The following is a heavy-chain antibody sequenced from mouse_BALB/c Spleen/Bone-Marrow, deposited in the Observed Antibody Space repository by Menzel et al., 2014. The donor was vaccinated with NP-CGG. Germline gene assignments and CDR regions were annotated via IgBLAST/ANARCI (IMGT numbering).Heavy chain of an antibody. CDR1: GFTFSSYS. V-gene: IGHV5-12-2*01. D-gene: IGHD3-1*01. Sequence: EVKLVESGGGLVQPGGSRKLSCAASGFTFSSYSMSWVRQTPEKRLEWVAYISNGGGSTYYPDTVKGRFTISRDNAKNTLYLQMSSLKSEDTAMYYCARQLGLRVDYWGQGSSVTVSS. J-gene: IGHJ4*01. CDR2: ISNGGGST. CDR3: ARQLGLRVDY.